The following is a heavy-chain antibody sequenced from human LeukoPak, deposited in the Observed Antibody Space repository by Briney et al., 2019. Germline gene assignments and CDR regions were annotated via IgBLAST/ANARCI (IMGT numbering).Heavy chain of an antibody. V-gene: IGHV4-31*03. CDR3: ARAADTAYFDY. D-gene: IGHD2-21*02. Sequence: SETLSLTCTVSGGSISSGGYYWSWIRQHPGKGLEWIGCIYYSGSTYYNPSLKSRVTISVDTSKNQFSLKLSSVTAADTAVYYCARAADTAYFDYWGQGTLVTVSS. J-gene: IGHJ4*02. CDR2: IYYSGST. CDR1: GGSISSGGYY.